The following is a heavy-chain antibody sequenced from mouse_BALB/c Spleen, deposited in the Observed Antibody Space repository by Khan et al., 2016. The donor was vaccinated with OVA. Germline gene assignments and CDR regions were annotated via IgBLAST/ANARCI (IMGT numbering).Heavy chain of an antibody. J-gene: IGHJ2*01. CDR3: ARTGYYYFDY. Sequence: EVELVESGGGLVQPGGSRKLSCAASGFTFSGSGMHWVRQAPEKGLEWVAFISSDSSTIYYADIVKGRLTICRDNPKNTLFLRLTSLRSAATARDFCARTGYYYFDYWGQGTTLTVSS. V-gene: IGHV5-17*02. CDR1: GFTFSGSG. CDR2: ISSDSSTI. D-gene: IGHD2-3*01.